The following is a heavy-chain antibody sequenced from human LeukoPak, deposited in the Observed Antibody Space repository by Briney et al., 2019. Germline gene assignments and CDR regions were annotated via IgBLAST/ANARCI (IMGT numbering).Heavy chain of an antibody. CDR2: IIPIFGTA. J-gene: IGHJ4*02. V-gene: IGHV1-69*01. Sequence: ASVKVSCKASGGTFISYAISWVGQAPGQGLEWMGGIIPIFGTANYAQKFQGRVTIPPDESTSTAYMELSSLRSEDTAVYYCARDGPLPVVSPFDYWGQGTLVTVSS. CDR3: ARDGPLPVVSPFDY. CDR1: GGTFISYA. D-gene: IGHD4-23*01.